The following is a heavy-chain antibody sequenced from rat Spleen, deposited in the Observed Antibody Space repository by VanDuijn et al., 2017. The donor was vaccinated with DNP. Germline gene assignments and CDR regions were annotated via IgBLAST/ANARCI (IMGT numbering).Heavy chain of an antibody. CDR3: ARDAGGPFDY. CDR1: GFTFSNHW. J-gene: IGHJ2*01. Sequence: EVQLVESGGDLVQPGRSLKLSCVASGFTFSNHWVTWIRQVPGTGLEWVASISNGGGSTYYPDSVKGRFTISRDNAKNTLQLQMNNLRSEDTATYYCARDAGGPFDYWGQGVMVTVSS. CDR2: ISNGGGST. D-gene: IGHD1-11*01. V-gene: IGHV5-31*01.